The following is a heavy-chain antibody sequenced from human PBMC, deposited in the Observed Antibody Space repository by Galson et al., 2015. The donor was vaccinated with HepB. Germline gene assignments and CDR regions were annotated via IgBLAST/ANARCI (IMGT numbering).Heavy chain of an antibody. Sequence: SVKASCKASGYTFTSYYMHWVRQAPGQGLEWMGIINPSGGSTSYAQKFQGRVTMTRDTSTSTVYMELSSLRSEDTAVYYCARDSFPYYYDSRAHHAFDIWGQGTMVTVSS. CDR1: GYTFTSYY. D-gene: IGHD3-22*01. J-gene: IGHJ3*02. CDR3: ARDSFPYYYDSRAHHAFDI. V-gene: IGHV1-46*01. CDR2: INPSGGST.